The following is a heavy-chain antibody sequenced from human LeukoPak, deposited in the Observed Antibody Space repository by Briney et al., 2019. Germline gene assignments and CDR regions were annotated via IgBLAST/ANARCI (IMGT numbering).Heavy chain of an antibody. J-gene: IGHJ4*02. D-gene: IGHD3-22*01. CDR3: AISSGYCFDY. CDR1: GYTFTSYG. Sequence: ASVKVSCKSSGYTFTSYGIGWVRQAPGQGREWMGWISAYNGNTNYSQKLQGRVTMTRDTSTSTAYMELNSLRSDDTSFYYCAISSGYCFDYWGQGTLVTVSS. CDR2: ISAYNGNT. V-gene: IGHV1-18*01.